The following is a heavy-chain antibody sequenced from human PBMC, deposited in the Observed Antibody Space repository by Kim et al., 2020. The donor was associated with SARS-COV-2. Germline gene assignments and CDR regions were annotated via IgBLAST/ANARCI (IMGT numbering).Heavy chain of an antibody. Sequence: SETLSLTCTVSGGSISTYYWSWIRQPPGKGLEWIGSIYYSGSTNYNPSLKSRVTISVDTSNNQFSLKLSSVTAADTAVYYCARVRPLYSGSYYYGMDVWGTGTTVTVSS. CDR3: ARVRPLYSGSYYYGMDV. J-gene: IGHJ6*04. CDR1: GGSISTYY. CDR2: IYYSGST. V-gene: IGHV4-59*01. D-gene: IGHD1-26*01.